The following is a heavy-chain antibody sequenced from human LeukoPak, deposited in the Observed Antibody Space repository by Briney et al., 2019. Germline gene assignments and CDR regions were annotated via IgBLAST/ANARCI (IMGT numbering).Heavy chain of an antibody. CDR1: GYTFTGYY. CDR3: ARNQIGYCTNGVCQYYFDY. CDR2: INPNSGGT. J-gene: IGHJ4*02. D-gene: IGHD2-8*01. V-gene: IGHV1-2*02. Sequence: ASVKVSCKASGYTFTGYYMHWVRQAPGQGLEWMGWINPNSGGTNYAQKFQGRVTMTRDTSISTAYMELSRLRSEDTAVYYCARNQIGYCTNGVCQYYFDYWGQGTLVTVSS.